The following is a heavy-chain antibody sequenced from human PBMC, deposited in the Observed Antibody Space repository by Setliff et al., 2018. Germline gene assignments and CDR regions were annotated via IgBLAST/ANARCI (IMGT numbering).Heavy chain of an antibody. CDR3: ARWVAAAGIHNYFDY. CDR1: GDSIINYY. V-gene: IGHV4-4*08. Sequence: SETLSLTCTVSGDSIINYYWSWIRQPPGKGLEWIGDMYSSGNTNYNPSLKSRVTISVDTSKNKFSLNLTSVTAADTAVYYCARWVAAAGIHNYFDYWGQGTLVTVSS. J-gene: IGHJ4*02. CDR2: MYSSGNT. D-gene: IGHD6-13*01.